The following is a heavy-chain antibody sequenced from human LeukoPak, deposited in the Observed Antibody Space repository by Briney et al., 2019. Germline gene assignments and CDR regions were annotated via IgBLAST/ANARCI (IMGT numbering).Heavy chain of an antibody. Sequence: PSETLSLTCAVSDGTFRGYYWTWIRQPPGKGLEWIGEINHSGTTNYNPSLKSRVTMSVDTSKDQLSLKLTSVTAADTAVYYCARGLGRQQLVSPFDYWGQGTLVTVSS. J-gene: IGHJ4*02. CDR1: DGTFRGYY. D-gene: IGHD6-13*01. CDR2: INHSGTT. CDR3: ARGLGRQQLVSPFDY. V-gene: IGHV4-34*01.